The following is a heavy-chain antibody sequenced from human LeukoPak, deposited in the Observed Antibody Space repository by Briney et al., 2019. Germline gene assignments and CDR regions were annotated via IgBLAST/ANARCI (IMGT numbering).Heavy chain of an antibody. V-gene: IGHV3-49*04. CDR2: IRSRPYGGTT. Sequence: GGSLRLSCTASGFTFADYAMSWVRQAPGKGLEWVGFIRSRPYGGTTEHAASVKDRFTISRDDSKSIAYLQMNSLKSEDTAVYYCTRLVHSSSWPIPIDYWGQGSLVTVSS. CDR3: TRLVHSSSWPIPIDY. D-gene: IGHD6-13*01. J-gene: IGHJ4*02. CDR1: GFTFADYA.